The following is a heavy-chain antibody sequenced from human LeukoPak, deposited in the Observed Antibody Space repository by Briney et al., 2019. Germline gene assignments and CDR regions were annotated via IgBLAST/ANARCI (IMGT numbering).Heavy chain of an antibody. Sequence: GGSLRLSCAASGFTFSSYGMSWVRQAPGKGLEWVSVISGSGGKTYSADSVKGRFTISRDNSKNTLFLQMTSLRAEDTALYYCAKLRFMTTVTTAVDYWGQGTLVTVSS. D-gene: IGHD4-17*01. J-gene: IGHJ4*02. V-gene: IGHV3-23*01. CDR1: GFTFSSYG. CDR3: AKLRFMTTVTTAVDY. CDR2: ISGSGGKT.